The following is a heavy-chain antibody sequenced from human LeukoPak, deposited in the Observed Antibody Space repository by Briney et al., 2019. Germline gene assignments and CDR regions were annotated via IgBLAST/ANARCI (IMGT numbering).Heavy chain of an antibody. CDR3: ARVPGYTSSHAFDI. Sequence: PGRSLSLSCAASRFTFNNYGMHWVRQAPGQGLEWVAVISFDGSNKYYTDSVKGRFTISRDNSKNTLYLQMNSLRAEDTAVYYCARVPGYTSSHAFDIWGQGTMVTVSS. J-gene: IGHJ3*02. CDR2: ISFDGSNK. CDR1: RFTFNNYG. V-gene: IGHV3-30*03. D-gene: IGHD6-13*01.